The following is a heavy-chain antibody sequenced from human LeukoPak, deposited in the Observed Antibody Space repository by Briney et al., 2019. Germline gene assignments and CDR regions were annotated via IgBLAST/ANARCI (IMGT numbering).Heavy chain of an antibody. CDR3: ARDLWGAGDC. CDR2: ISGSGGST. CDR1: GFTFSSYA. D-gene: IGHD1-26*01. J-gene: IGHJ4*02. Sequence: GGSLRLSCAASGFTFSSYAMSWVRQAPGKGLEWVSAISGSGGSTYYADSVKGRFTISRDNAKNTLYLQMNSLTAEDAAVYYCARDLWGAGDCWGQGTLVTVSS. V-gene: IGHV3-23*01.